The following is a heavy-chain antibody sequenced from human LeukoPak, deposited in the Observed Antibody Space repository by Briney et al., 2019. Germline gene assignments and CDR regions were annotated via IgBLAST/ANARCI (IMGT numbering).Heavy chain of an antibody. D-gene: IGHD2-2*01. CDR3: ARDRGSTSSFAFDI. J-gene: IGHJ3*02. CDR1: GYTFITYG. Sequence: ASVKVSCKASGYTFITYGISWVRQAPGQGLEWMGWINPNSGGTNYAQKFQGRVTMTRDTSISTAYMELSRLRSDDTAVYYCARDRGSTSSFAFDIWGQGTMVTVSS. CDR2: INPNSGGT. V-gene: IGHV1-2*02.